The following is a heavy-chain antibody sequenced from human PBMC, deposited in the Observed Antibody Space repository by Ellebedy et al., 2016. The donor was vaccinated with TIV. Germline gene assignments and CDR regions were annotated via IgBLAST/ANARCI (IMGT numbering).Heavy chain of an antibody. CDR2: INSSGGSE. CDR1: GYTFTTYY. CDR3: ARGYSYGYAGFDY. Sequence: AASVKVSCKASGYTFTTYYIHWMRQAPGQGLEWMGIINSSGGSESHAQKFQGRVSMTRDTSTSTVYMEVRSLRSEDTAVYFCARGYSYGYAGFDYWGQGTLVTVAS. D-gene: IGHD5-18*01. J-gene: IGHJ4*02. V-gene: IGHV1-46*01.